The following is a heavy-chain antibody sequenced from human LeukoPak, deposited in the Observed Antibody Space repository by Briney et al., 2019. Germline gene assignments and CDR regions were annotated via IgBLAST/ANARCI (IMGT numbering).Heavy chain of an antibody. Sequence: SETLSLTCTVSDGSISSDYWSWIRQPPGKGLEWIGYIHYSGSTNYNPSLKSRVTISVDTSKNQFSLKLSSVTAADTAVYYCARAGYYDFWSGYHESWFDPWGQGTLVTVSS. CDR1: DGSISSDY. J-gene: IGHJ5*02. V-gene: IGHV4-59*12. CDR3: ARAGYYDFWSGYHESWFDP. D-gene: IGHD3-3*01. CDR2: IHYSGST.